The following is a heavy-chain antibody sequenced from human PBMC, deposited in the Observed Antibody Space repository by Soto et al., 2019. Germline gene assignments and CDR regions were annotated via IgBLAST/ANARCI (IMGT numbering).Heavy chain of an antibody. V-gene: IGHV1-8*01. CDR1: GYTFTSYD. CDR3: ARALGYDFWSGYSRPPFDP. D-gene: IGHD3-3*01. CDR2: MNPNSGNT. J-gene: IGHJ5*02. Sequence: QVQLVQSGAEVKKPGASVKVSCKASGYTFTSYDINWVRQATGQGLEWMGWMNPNSGNTGYAQKFQGRVTMTRNTSISTAYMELSSLRSEYTDVYYCARALGYDFWSGYSRPPFDPWGQGTLVTVSS.